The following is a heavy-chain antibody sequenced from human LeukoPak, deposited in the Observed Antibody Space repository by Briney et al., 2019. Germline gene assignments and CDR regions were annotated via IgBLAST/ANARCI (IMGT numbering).Heavy chain of an antibody. CDR1: GFTVSSNS. CDR3: AKDRGGSSQLGDAFDV. Sequence: PGGSLRLSCTVSGFTVSSNSMSWVRQAPGKGLEWVSFIYSGGNTHNSDSVKGRFTISRDNSKNSLYLQMNSLRAEDTALYYCAKDRGGSSQLGDAFDVWGQGTMVSVSS. J-gene: IGHJ3*01. V-gene: IGHV3-53*05. D-gene: IGHD2-15*01. CDR2: IYSGGNT.